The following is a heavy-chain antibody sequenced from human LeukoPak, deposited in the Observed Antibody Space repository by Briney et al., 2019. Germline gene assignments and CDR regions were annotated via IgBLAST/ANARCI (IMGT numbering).Heavy chain of an antibody. CDR3: ARGFIRSGDTYYYDSSGGY. CDR2: ISSSSSTI. J-gene: IGHJ4*02. V-gene: IGHV3-48*04. D-gene: IGHD3-22*01. CDR1: GFTFSSYS. Sequence: PGGSLRLSCAASGFTFSSYSMTWVRQAPGKGLEWVSYISSSSSTIYYADSVKGRFTISRDNAKNSLYLQMNSLRAEDTAVYYCARGFIRSGDTYYYDSSGGYWGQGTLVTVSS.